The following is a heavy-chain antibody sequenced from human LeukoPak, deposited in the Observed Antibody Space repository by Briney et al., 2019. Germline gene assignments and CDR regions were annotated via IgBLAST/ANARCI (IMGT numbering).Heavy chain of an antibody. V-gene: IGHV3-30-3*01. D-gene: IGHD6-19*01. J-gene: IGHJ4*02. CDR1: GFTFSSYA. CDR3: ARDRDRKAVAGLFDY. Sequence: GRSLRLSCAASGFTFSSYAMHWVRQAPDKGLEWVAVISYDGSNKYYADSVKGGFTISRDNSKNTLYLQMNSLRAEDTAVYYCARDRDRKAVAGLFDYWGQGTLVTVSS. CDR2: ISYDGSNK.